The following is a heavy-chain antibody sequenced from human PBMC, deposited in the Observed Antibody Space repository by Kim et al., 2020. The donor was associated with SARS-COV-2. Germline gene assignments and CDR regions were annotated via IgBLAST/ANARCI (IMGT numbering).Heavy chain of an antibody. D-gene: IGHD2-2*01. CDR3: ARDRVVVPAAGLYYYYGMDV. CDR1: GGSISSGGYY. V-gene: IGHV4-31*03. CDR2: IYYSGST. J-gene: IGHJ6*02. Sequence: SETLSLTCTVSGGSISSGGYYWSWIRQHPGKGLEWIGYIYYSGSTYYNPSLKSRVTISVDTSKNQFSLKLSSVTAADTAVYYCARDRVVVPAAGLYYYYGMDVWGQGTTVTVSS.